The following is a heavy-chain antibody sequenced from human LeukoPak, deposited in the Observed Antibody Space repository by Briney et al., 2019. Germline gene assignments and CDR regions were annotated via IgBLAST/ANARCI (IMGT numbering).Heavy chain of an antibody. CDR2: ISAYSGTT. V-gene: IGHV1-18*01. CDR3: ARLRVINGDLDY. CDR1: GYTFTSYG. J-gene: IGHJ4*02. Sequence: ASVKVSCKASGYTFTSYGISWVRQATGQGLEWMGWISAYSGTTKYTQKLRGRVTMTTETSTSTAYMELGSLRSDDTAVYYCARLRVINGDLDYWGQGTLVTVSS.